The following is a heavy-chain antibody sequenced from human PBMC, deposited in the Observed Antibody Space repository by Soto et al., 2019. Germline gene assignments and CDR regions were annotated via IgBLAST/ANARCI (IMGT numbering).Heavy chain of an antibody. CDR2: IDDSGKV. CDR3: AIPPPIEVACPDY. V-gene: IGHV4-39*02. Sequence: SETLSLTCTVSGGSISGSPYHWGWIRQPPGKGLEWIGSIDDSGKVYYNPSLTGRATLLVDTSKNRFSLNLNSVTAADTAVYYCAIPPPIEVACPDYWGQGTLVTVSS. CDR1: GGSISGSPYH. D-gene: IGHD6-19*01. J-gene: IGHJ4*02.